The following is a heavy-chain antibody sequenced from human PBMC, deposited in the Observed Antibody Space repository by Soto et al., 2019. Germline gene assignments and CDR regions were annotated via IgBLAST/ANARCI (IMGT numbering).Heavy chain of an antibody. CDR1: GFTVSRNY. D-gene: IGHD4-17*01. J-gene: IGHJ4*02. Sequence: EVQLVESGGGLVQPGGSLRLSCASSGFTVSRNYMSWVRQAPGKGLEWVSVIYSGGSTYYADSVKGRFTISRDNSKNTLYLQMNRLRAEDTAVYYCARDGLSHDYGDPRYYFDYWGQGTLVTVSS. CDR3: ARDGLSHDYGDPRYYFDY. CDR2: IYSGGST. V-gene: IGHV3-66*01.